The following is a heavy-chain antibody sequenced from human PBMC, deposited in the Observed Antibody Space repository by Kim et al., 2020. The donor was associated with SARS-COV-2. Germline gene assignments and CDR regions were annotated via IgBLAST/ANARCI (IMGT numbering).Heavy chain of an antibody. V-gene: IGHV7-4-1*02. D-gene: IGHD4-17*01. CDR3: ARDTYGVNANSYFQH. CDR1: GYTFTSYA. Sequence: ASVKVSCKASGYTFTSYAMNWVRQAPGQGLEWMGWINTNTGNPTYAQGFTGRFVFSLDTSVSTAYLQISSLKAEDTAVYYCARDTYGVNANSYFQHWGQGTLVTVSS. CDR2: INTNTGNP. J-gene: IGHJ1*01.